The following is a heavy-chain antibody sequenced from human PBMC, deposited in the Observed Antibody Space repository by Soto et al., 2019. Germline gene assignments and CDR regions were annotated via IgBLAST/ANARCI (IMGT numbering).Heavy chain of an antibody. J-gene: IGHJ5*02. D-gene: IGHD2-2*01. V-gene: IGHV4-31*03. Sequence: PSETLSLTCTVSGGPISNGGFYWSWIRQHPHPGKGLEWIGHIHYSGTIYFNPSLKSRVTISIDTSKNQFSLKLTSVTAADTAVYYCAAGSCSSSGCYWFDPWGQGTLVTVSS. CDR1: GGPISNGGFY. CDR3: AAGSCSSSGCYWFDP. CDR2: IHYSGTI.